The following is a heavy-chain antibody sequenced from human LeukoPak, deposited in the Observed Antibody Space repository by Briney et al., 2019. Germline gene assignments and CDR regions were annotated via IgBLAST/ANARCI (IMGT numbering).Heavy chain of an antibody. CDR2: VYSSGST. CDR3: ARLTYSTSWYYFDF. J-gene: IGHJ4*02. D-gene: IGHD6-13*01. CDR1: GGSISTYY. Sequence: SETLSLTCTISGGSISTYYWSWIRQPAGKGLEWIGYVYSSGSTDYNPSLKSRVTISLDTSQNQFSLNVTSITTADTAVYYCARLTYSTSWYYFDFWGQGTLVTVSS. V-gene: IGHV4-59*01.